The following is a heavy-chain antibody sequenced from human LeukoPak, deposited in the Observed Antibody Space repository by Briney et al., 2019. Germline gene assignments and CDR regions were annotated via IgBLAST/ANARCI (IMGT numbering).Heavy chain of an antibody. Sequence: SETLSLTCTVSGGSISNSFWNWIRQPAGKGLEWIGRIYDDGSTNYNPSLKSRITVSLDTPENQISLKLPSVTAADTAVYFCARAPSGCGGTCAFDYWGQGILVTVSS. CDR3: ARAPSGCGGTCAFDY. V-gene: IGHV4-4*07. CDR2: IYDDGST. CDR1: GGSISNSF. J-gene: IGHJ4*02. D-gene: IGHD2-15*01.